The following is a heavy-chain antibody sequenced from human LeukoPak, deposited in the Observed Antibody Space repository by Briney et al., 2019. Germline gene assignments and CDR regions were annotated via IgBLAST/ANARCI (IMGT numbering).Heavy chain of an antibody. D-gene: IGHD3-16*02. CDR2: NYSGRCK. J-gene: IGHJ4*02. CDR1: GFSGSSDS. V-gene: IGHV3-53*01. CDR3: ANWGNDRETWVDY. Sequence: AGGSLRRSCAATGFSGSSDSLSWLRPAPGRGLAWASINYSGRCKDHADSVEGQVTNSRDNSKNPLYLQMNSLGAEDTAVYYCANWGNDRETWVDYWGQGTMVTVSS.